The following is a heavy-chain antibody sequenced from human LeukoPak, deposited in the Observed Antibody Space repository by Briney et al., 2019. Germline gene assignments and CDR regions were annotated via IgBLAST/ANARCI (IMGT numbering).Heavy chain of an antibody. CDR3: AATYYYDSSGYYLHIPFDY. V-gene: IGHV1-69*06. CDR2: IIPIFGTA. CDR1: GGTFSSYA. J-gene: IGHJ4*02. D-gene: IGHD3-22*01. Sequence: ASVKVSCKASGGTFSSYAISWVRQAPGQGLGWMGGIIPIFGTANYAQKFQGRVTITADKSTSTAYMELSSLRSEDTAVYYCAATYYYDSSGYYLHIPFDYWGQGTLVTVSS.